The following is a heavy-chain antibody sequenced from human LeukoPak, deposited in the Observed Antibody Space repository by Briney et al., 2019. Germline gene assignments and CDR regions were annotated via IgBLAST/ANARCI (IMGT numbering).Heavy chain of an antibody. Sequence: SETVSLTCTVSGGSISSYYWSWIRQPPGKGLEWIGYIYYSGSTNYNPSLKGRVTISVDTSKNQFSLKLSSVTAADTAVYYCAGRGCSSTSCYSEYYYYYMDVWGKGTTVTVSS. V-gene: IGHV4-59*01. CDR2: IYYSGST. J-gene: IGHJ6*03. D-gene: IGHD2-2*02. CDR3: AGRGCSSTSCYSEYYYYYMDV. CDR1: GGSISSYY.